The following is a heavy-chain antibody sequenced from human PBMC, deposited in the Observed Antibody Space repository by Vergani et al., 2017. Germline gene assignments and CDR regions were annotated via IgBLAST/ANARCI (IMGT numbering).Heavy chain of an antibody. V-gene: IGHV3-15*01. D-gene: IGHD2-2*02. Sequence: EVPVVESGGGLIKPGGSLRLSCVVSGITFQNAWINWVRQAPGKGLEWIGRIRSKNDGGTADYAAPLKGRFTISRDDSNDSAFLLVNNLKTEDTAVYFCYTDYHDYWGQGALVTVSS. CDR3: YTDYHDY. CDR1: GITFQNAW. CDR2: IRSKNDGGTA. J-gene: IGHJ4*02.